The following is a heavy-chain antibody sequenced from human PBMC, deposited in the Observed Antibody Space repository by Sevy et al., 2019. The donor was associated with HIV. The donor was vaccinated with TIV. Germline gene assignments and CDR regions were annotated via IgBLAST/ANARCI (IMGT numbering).Heavy chain of an antibody. D-gene: IGHD2-2*01. CDR1: GFTFSRYW. CDR3: ARACSSTRCIWSMDV. J-gene: IGHJ6*02. Sequence: GGSLRLSCAASGFTFSRYWMSWVRQAPGKGLEWVANIKVDGSEKYYVDSVKGRFTISRDNATKSLYLQMNSLRAEGTAVYYCARACSSTRCIWSMDVWGQGTTVTVSS. V-gene: IGHV3-7*03. CDR2: IKVDGSEK.